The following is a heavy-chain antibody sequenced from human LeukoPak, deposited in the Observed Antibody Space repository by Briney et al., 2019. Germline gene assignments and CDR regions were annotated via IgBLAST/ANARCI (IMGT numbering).Heavy chain of an antibody. J-gene: IGHJ4*02. CDR3: ARHPGYSSGWWFFDF. Sequence: SETLSLTCNVSGGSINSNNHYWGWIRQPPGKGLEWLGSINYSGTIFYSPSLNSRVTISVDTTGNQFSLKLTSATAADTAVYYCARHPGYSSGWWFFDFWGQGTLVTVSS. CDR2: INYSGTI. V-gene: IGHV4-39*01. D-gene: IGHD5-18*01. CDR1: GGSINSNNHY.